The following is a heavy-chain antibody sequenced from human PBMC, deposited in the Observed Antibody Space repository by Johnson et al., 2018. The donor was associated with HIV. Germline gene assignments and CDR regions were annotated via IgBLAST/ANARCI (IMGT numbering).Heavy chain of an antibody. J-gene: IGHJ3*01. CDR2: IIWNGATP. V-gene: IGHV3-20*04. D-gene: IGHD3-22*01. Sequence: VQLVESGGGVARPGGSLRLSCEASGFSFDEYDLSWVRQAPGKGLEWVSGIIWNGATPGSADSVKGRFPISRDNAKNFLYLQMNSLRAEDTALYYCARDTYYYDTSGYLTRPRAFDVWGQGAMGKVSS. CDR1: GFSFDEYD. CDR3: ARDTYYYDTSGYLTRPRAFDV.